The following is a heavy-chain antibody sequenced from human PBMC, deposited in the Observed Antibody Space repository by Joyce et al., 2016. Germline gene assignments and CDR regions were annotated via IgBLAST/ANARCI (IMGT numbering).Heavy chain of an antibody. V-gene: IGHV5-10-1*03. J-gene: IGHJ4*02. CDR3: ARLSVGQEYVLS. Sequence: EVQLEQSGPEIKKPGESLRNSCKGSGYTFSKSWIIWVRQMPDKGLKWMGRIDPSDSYSDYSPSFQGHVTVSTDKSLNTAYLQWDSLQASDTAVYFCARLSVGQEYVLSWGQGTLVTVSS. CDR1: GYTFSKSW. D-gene: IGHD2/OR15-2a*01. CDR2: IDPSDSYS.